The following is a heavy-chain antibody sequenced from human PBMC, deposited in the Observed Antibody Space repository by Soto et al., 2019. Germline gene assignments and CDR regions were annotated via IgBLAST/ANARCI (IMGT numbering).Heavy chain of an antibody. Sequence: GGSLRLSXAASGFTFSKYAMSWVRQPPGKGLEWVSATSGSGVSTYYADSVKGRFTISRDNSKNMLYLQMNSVRAEDTAVYYCVKDYYDSSGYSYFDYWGQGTQVTVSS. J-gene: IGHJ4*02. D-gene: IGHD3-22*01. CDR3: VKDYYDSSGYSYFDY. V-gene: IGHV3-23*01. CDR2: TSGSGVST. CDR1: GFTFSKYA.